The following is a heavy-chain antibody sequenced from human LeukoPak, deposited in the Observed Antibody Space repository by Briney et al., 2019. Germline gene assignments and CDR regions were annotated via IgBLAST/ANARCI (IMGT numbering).Heavy chain of an antibody. Sequence: GGSLRLSCAASGFTFSSYSMNWVRQAPGKGLEWVSYISSSSSTIYYADSVKGRFTISRDNAKNSLYLQMNSLRAEDTAVYYCARDGGSYYYDSSGYHYFDYWGQGTLVTVSS. V-gene: IGHV3-48*01. CDR2: ISSSSSTI. J-gene: IGHJ4*02. D-gene: IGHD3-22*01. CDR3: ARDGGSYYYDSSGYHYFDY. CDR1: GFTFSSYS.